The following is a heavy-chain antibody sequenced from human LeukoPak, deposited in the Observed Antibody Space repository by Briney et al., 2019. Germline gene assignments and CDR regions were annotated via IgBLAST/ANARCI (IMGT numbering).Heavy chain of an antibody. CDR1: GFTFSSSG. J-gene: IGHJ4*02. CDR2: ISFDGSNK. D-gene: IGHD3-3*01. Sequence: GGSLRLSCAASGFTFSSSGMHWVRQAPGKGLEWVAVISFDGSNKYYADSVKGRFTISRDNSKNTLYLQMNSLRAEDTAVYYCARDSFPPTEESYYDFWSGYYRFEFPDYWGQGTLVTVSS. CDR3: ARDSFPPTEESYYDFWSGYYRFEFPDY. V-gene: IGHV3-33*05.